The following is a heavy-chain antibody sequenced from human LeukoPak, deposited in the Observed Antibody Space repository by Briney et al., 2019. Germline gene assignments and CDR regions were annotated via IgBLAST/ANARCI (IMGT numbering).Heavy chain of an antibody. J-gene: IGHJ4*02. CDR2: IYYAGST. CDR3: AREGGGKEQLVPHY. Sequence: PSETLSLTCNVSGDSISSSSYYWSWIRVPPGKGLEWIGSIYYAGSTYYNPSLKSRVTLSVDTSKNQFSLKLSSVTAADTAVYYCAREGGGKEQLVPHYWGQGTLVTVSS. CDR1: GDSISSSSYY. D-gene: IGHD6-6*01. V-gene: IGHV4-39*07.